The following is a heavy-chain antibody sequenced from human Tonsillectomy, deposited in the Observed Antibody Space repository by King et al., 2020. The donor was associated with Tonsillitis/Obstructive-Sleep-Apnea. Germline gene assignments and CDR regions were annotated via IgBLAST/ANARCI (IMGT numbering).Heavy chain of an antibody. CDR1: GYMLTSYY. CDR3: ARTWTDYGNNMDV. D-gene: IGHD4-11*01. V-gene: IGHV1-46*01. CDR2: INPSGGDT. Sequence: QLVQSGAEVKKPGASVKVSCKASGYMLTSYYMHWVRQAPGQGLEWMGIINPSGGDTSYAQKFQGRVTMTRDTSTSTVYMELSSLRSEDTAVYYCARTWTDYGNNMDVWGKGTTVTVSS. J-gene: IGHJ6*03.